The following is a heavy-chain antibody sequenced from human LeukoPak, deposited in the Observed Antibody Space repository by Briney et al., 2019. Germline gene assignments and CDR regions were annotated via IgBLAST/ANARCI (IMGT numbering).Heavy chain of an antibody. Sequence: GGSLRLSCAASGFTFSSYSMNWVRQAPGKGLEWVSSISSSSSYIYYADSVKGRFTISRDNPKNSLYLQMNSLRAEDTAVYYCARLLKRYCSGGSCYFDDAFDIWGQGTMVTVSS. CDR2: ISSSSSYI. CDR1: GFTFSSYS. D-gene: IGHD2-15*01. J-gene: IGHJ3*02. V-gene: IGHV3-21*01. CDR3: ARLLKRYCSGGSCYFDDAFDI.